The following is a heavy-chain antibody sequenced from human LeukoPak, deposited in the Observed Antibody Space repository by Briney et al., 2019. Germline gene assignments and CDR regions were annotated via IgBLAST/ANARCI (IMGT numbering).Heavy chain of an antibody. Sequence: GASVKVSCKASGYTFTSYDINWVRQATGQGLEWMGWMNPNSGNTGYAQKFQGSVTMTRDTSISTAYMELSSLRSEDTAVYYCARVGSNIAAADFDYWGQGTLVTVSS. CDR1: GYTFTSYD. CDR3: ARVGSNIAAADFDY. J-gene: IGHJ4*02. V-gene: IGHV1-8*01. D-gene: IGHD6-13*01. CDR2: MNPNSGNT.